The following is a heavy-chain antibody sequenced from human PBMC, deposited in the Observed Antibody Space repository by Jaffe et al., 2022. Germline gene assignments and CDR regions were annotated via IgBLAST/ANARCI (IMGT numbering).Heavy chain of an antibody. CDR2: SYHGGST. J-gene: IGHJ4*02. Sequence: QVQLQESGPGLVKPSETLSLTCAVSGYSISSGYWWGWIRQPPGKGLEWIGNSYHGGSTFYNPSLKGRVTISVDTSKNQLYLNLSSVTATDTAVYYCVRHSVTFSSGWYSSFDCWGQGTLVTVSS. V-gene: IGHV4-38-2*01. D-gene: IGHD6-19*01. CDR1: GYSISSGYW. CDR3: VRHSVTFSSGWYSSFDC.